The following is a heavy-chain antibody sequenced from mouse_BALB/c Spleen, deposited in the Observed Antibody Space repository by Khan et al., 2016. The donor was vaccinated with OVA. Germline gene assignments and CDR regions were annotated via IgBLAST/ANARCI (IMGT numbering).Heavy chain of an antibody. CDR1: GYSFTDYN. CDR3: ARLGDDYAVGN. CDR2: IDPYYGNT. J-gene: IGHJ2*01. Sequence: VQLKQSGPELEKPGASAKISCKASGYSFTDYNMNWVKQSNGKSLEWIGNIDPYYGNTIYNQKFKGKATLTVDKSSNTAYMQLKSLTSADSAVYYCARLGDDYAVGNWGQGTTLTVSS. V-gene: IGHV1-39*01. D-gene: IGHD2-4*01.